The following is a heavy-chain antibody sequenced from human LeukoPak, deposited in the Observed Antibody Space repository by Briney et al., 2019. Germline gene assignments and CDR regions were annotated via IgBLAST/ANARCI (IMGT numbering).Heavy chain of an antibody. Sequence: GRSLRLSCTASGFTFGDYLMSWFRQAPGKGLEWVSSISSSSSYIYYADSVKGRFTISRDNAKNSLYLQMNSLRAEDTAVYYCARSAAAGRGSWFDPWGQGTLVTVSS. D-gene: IGHD6-13*01. J-gene: IGHJ5*02. CDR1: GFTFGDYL. CDR2: ISSSSSYI. CDR3: ARSAAAGRGSWFDP. V-gene: IGHV3-21*01.